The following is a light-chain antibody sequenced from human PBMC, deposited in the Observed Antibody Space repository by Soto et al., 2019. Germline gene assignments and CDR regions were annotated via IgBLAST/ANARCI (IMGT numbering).Light chain of an antibody. CDR1: QSVTSK. CDR3: QQYNDWPLS. Sequence: VMTQSPATLSVSPGERATLSCRASQSVTSKLAWYQQRPGQAPRLLISGASTRASGVPARFSGSGSGTEFTLTISSLQSEDFAVYYCQQYNDWPLSFGQRTKLEIK. V-gene: IGKV3-15*01. J-gene: IGKJ2*01. CDR2: GAS.